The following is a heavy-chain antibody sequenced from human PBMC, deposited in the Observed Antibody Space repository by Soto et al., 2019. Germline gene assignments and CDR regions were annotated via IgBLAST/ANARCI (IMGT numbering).Heavy chain of an antibody. CDR2: IYYSGST. Sequence: QLQLQESGPGLVKPSETLSLTCTVSGGSISSSSYYWGWIRQPPGKGLEWIGSIYYSGSTYYNPSRKCRVTHTVDTSKTQFSLMLSSVTAADTAVYYCARRGVGYCSSTSCYNTHFDYWGQGTLVTVSS. CDR3: ARRGVGYCSSTSCYNTHFDY. D-gene: IGHD2-2*02. V-gene: IGHV4-39*01. J-gene: IGHJ4*02. CDR1: GGSISSSSYY.